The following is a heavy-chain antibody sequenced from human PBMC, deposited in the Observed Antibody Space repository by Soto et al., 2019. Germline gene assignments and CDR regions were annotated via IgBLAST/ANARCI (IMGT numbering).Heavy chain of an antibody. Sequence: SETLSLTCAVYGGSCSGYYWSWIRQPPGKGLEWIGEINHSGSTNYNPSLKSRVTISVDTSKNQFSLKLSSVAAADTAVYYCARGRGSSWYRDYEYYGVDVWGQGPTVTVSS. CDR2: INHSGST. J-gene: IGHJ6*02. V-gene: IGHV4-34*01. D-gene: IGHD6-13*01. CDR1: GGSCSGYY. CDR3: ARGRGSSWYRDYEYYGVDV.